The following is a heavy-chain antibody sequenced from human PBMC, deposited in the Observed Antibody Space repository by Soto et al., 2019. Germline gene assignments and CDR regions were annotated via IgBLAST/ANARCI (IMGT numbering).Heavy chain of an antibody. CDR2: ISYDGSNK. V-gene: IGHV3-30-3*01. J-gene: IGHJ4*02. CDR3: ARVADY. CDR1: GFTFSSYA. Sequence: GGSLRLSCAASGFTFSSYAMHWVRQAPGKGLEWVAVISYDGSNKYYADSVKGRFTISRDNSKNTLYLQMNSLRAEDTAVYYCARVADYWGQGTLVTVSS.